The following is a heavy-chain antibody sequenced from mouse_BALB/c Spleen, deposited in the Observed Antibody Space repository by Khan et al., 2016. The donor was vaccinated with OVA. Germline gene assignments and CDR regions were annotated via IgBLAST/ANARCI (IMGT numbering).Heavy chain of an antibody. D-gene: IGHD2-13*01. V-gene: IGHV1-52*01. CDR3: VRREKYCDRPSWFAY. Sequence: QVQLKQSGAELVRPGASVNLSCKASGYTFTSYWMNWVRQRPRQGLEWIGKINPSDSESHYTQVFKDKATLTVDKSSGTAYMQLTSLTSEDSAVYYCVRREKYCDRPSWFAYWGQGILGTVSA. CDR2: INPSDSES. CDR1: GYTFTSYW. J-gene: IGHJ3*01.